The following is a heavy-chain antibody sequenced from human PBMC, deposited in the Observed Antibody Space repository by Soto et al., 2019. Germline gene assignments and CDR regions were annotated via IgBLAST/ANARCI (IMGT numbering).Heavy chain of an antibody. V-gene: IGHV3-11*01. J-gene: IGHJ6*02. CDR3: ARDLGPYSSSFPYYYGMDV. Sequence: GGSLRLSCAASGFTFSDYYMSWIRQAPGKGLEWVSYISSSGSTIYYADSVKGRFTISRDNAKNSLYLQMNSLRAEDTAVYYCARDLGPYSSSFPYYYGMDVWGQGTTVTVSS. D-gene: IGHD6-6*01. CDR2: ISSSGSTI. CDR1: GFTFSDYY.